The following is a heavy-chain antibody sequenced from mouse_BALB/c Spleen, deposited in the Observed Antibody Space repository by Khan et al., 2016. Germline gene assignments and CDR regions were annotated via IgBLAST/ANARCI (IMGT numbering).Heavy chain of an antibody. CDR2: INTYSGES. CDR1: GYTFTNYG. D-gene: IGHD1-1*01. Sequence: QIQLVQSGPELKKPGKTVKISCKASGYTFTNYGMNWVKQAPGKGLKWMGWINTYSGESTYAEDFKGRFALSLENSANTAYLQINNLKNEDTATXFFARYRYDSGSSRYFDVWGAGTTVTVSS. CDR3: ARYRYDSGSSRYFDV. J-gene: IGHJ1*01. V-gene: IGHV9-3-1*01.